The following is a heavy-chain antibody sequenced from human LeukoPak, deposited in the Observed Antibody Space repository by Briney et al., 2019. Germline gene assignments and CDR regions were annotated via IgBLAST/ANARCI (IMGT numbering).Heavy chain of an antibody. Sequence: PSETLSLTCTVSGGSITSGSYYWTWIRQPPGKGLEWIGEINHSGSTNYNPSLKSRVTISVDTSKNQFSLKLSSVTAADTAVYYCARRSWMTTADYWGQGTLVTVSS. CDR2: INHSGST. D-gene: IGHD4-17*01. J-gene: IGHJ4*02. CDR1: GGSITSGSYY. V-gene: IGHV4-39*07. CDR3: ARRSWMTTADY.